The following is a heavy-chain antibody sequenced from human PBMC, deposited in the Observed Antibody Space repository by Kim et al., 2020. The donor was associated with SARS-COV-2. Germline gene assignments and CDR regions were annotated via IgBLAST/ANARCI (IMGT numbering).Heavy chain of an antibody. D-gene: IGHD1-26*01. Sequence: SETLSITCTVSGGSINSYYWSWIRQPAGEGLELIGRVYANGRTDYNPSLKSRVTMSMDTSENQGSLKLSAVNAADTDVYYCARREDGSKYFDYWGLG. CDR3: ARREDGSKYFDY. V-gene: IGHV4-4*07. CDR2: VYANGRT. CDR1: GGSINSYY. J-gene: IGHJ4*02.